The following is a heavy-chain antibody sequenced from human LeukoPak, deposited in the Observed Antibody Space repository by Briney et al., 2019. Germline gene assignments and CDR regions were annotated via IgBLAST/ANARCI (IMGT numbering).Heavy chain of an antibody. D-gene: IGHD3-9*01. Sequence: PGGSLRLSCAASGLTFSSYVMTWVRQAPGKGLEWVSGITGSGVTTYYADSVKGRFTISRDNSKNTLYLQMYSLRADDTAVYYCAKEIYYYIDRGQGTLVTVSS. CDR2: ITGSGVTT. CDR1: GLTFSSYV. CDR3: AKEIYYYID. V-gene: IGHV3-23*01. J-gene: IGHJ4*02.